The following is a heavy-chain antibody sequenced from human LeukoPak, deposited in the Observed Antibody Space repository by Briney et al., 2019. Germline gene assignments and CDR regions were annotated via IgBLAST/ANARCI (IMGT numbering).Heavy chain of an antibody. CDR2: IIPILGIA. J-gene: IGHJ6*02. V-gene: IGHV1-69*04. Sequence: GASVRVSCTASGGTFSSYAISWVREAPGQGLEWRGRIIPILGIANYAQKFQGRVTITADKSTSTAYMELSSLRSEDTAVYYCARPIPLGYCSSTSCPYYYYYYGMDVWGQGTTVTVSS. CDR1: GGTFSSYA. CDR3: ARPIPLGYCSSTSCPYYYYYYGMDV. D-gene: IGHD2-2*01.